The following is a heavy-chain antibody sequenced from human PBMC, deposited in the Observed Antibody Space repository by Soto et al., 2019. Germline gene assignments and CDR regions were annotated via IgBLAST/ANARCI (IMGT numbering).Heavy chain of an antibody. CDR3: AKVLWSSSWYLNYYYGMDV. V-gene: IGHV3-30*18. CDR2: ISYDGSNK. J-gene: IGHJ6*02. Sequence: PGGSLRLSCAASGFTFSSYGMHWVRQAPGKGLEWVAVISYDGSNKYYAENVKGRFTISRDNSKNTLYLQMNSQRAEDTAVFYCAKVLWSSSWYLNYYYGMDVWGQGTTVTVSS. CDR1: GFTFSSYG. D-gene: IGHD6-13*01.